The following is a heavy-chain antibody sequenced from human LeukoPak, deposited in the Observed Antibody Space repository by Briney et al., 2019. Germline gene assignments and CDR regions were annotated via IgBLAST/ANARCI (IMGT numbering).Heavy chain of an antibody. J-gene: IGHJ4*02. V-gene: IGHV1-2*02. CDR1: NYTFTSYG. D-gene: IGHD1-26*01. CDR3: ARGVGANYYFDY. CDR2: INPNSGGT. Sequence: ASVKVSCKASNYTFTSYGISWVRQAPGQGLEWMGWINPNSGGTNYAQKFQGRVTMTRDTSISTAYMELSRLRSDDTAVYYCARGVGANYYFDYWGQGTLVTVSS.